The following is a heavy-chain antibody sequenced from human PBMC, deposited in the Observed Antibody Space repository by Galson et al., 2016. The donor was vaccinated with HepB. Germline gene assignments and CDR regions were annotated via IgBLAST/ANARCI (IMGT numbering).Heavy chain of an antibody. CDR2: ISSDGSNK. D-gene: IGHD3-10*01. CDR1: GFTFSDYY. Sequence: SLRLSCAASGFTFSDYYMSWIRQAPGKGLEWVAVISSDGSNKNYADSVKGRFTISRDNSKNTLDLQMNSLRAEDTAVYYCARDPGQPEFYYYGMDVWGQGTTVTVSS. V-gene: IGHV3-30-3*01. CDR3: ARDPGQPEFYYYGMDV. J-gene: IGHJ6*02.